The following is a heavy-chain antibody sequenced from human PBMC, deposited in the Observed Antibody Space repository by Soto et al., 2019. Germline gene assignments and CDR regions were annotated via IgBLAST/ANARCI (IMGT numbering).Heavy chain of an antibody. CDR1: GGSFSGYY. CDR3: ARGTYDFWSGYYNGDWFDP. CDR2: INHSGST. J-gene: IGHJ5*02. V-gene: IGHV4-34*01. D-gene: IGHD3-3*01. Sequence: WETLSLTCAVYGGSFSGYYWSWIRQPPGKGLEWIGEINHSGSTNYNPSLKSRVTISVDTSKNQFSLKLSSVTAADTAVYYCARGTYDFWSGYYNGDWFDPWGQGTLVTVSS.